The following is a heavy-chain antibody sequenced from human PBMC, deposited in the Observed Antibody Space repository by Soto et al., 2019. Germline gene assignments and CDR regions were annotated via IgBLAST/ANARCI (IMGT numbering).Heavy chain of an antibody. V-gene: IGHV3-74*01. Sequence: PGGSLRLSCAASGFTFSSLWIHWVRQAPGKGLVWVSRINSDGSTTTYADSVKGRFTISRDNAKNTLYLQMNSLRAEDTAVYYCGSGYSYGPPLWGQGTLVTVSS. J-gene: IGHJ4*02. CDR3: GSGYSYGPPL. CDR1: GFTFSSLW. CDR2: INSDGSTT. D-gene: IGHD5-18*01.